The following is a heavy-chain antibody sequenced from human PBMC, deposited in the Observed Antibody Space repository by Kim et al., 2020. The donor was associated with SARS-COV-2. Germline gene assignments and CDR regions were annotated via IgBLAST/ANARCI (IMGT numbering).Heavy chain of an antibody. D-gene: IGHD6-19*01. CDR2: IYTSGST. V-gene: IGHV4-61*02. J-gene: IGHJ6*02. CDR1: GGSISSGSYY. CDR3: AREWGEWLVTYYYYYYGMDV. Sequence: SETLSLTCTVSGGSISSGSYYWSWIRQPAGKGLEWIGRIYTSGSTNYNPSLKSRVTISVDTSKNQFSLKLSSVTAADTAVYYCAREWGEWLVTYYYYYYGMDVWGQGTTVTVSS.